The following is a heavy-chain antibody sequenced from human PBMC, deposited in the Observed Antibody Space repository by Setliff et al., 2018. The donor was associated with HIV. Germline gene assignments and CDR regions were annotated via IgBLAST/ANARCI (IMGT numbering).Heavy chain of an antibody. J-gene: IGHJ4*02. D-gene: IGHD6-19*01. CDR3: ARSQFSYSSGWYYFDY. V-gene: IGHV4-59*08. Sequence: PSETLSLTCTVSGGSISSHYWSWIRQPPGKGLEWIGSIYYSGSTNYNPSLKSRVTISVDTSKNQFSLKLSSVTAADTAVYYCARSQFSYSSGWYYFDYWGQGTLVTVSS. CDR1: GGSISSHY. CDR2: IYYSGST.